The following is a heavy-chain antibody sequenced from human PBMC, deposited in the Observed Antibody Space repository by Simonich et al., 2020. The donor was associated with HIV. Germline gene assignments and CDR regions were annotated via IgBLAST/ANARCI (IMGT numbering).Heavy chain of an antibody. Sequence: QVQLQQWGAGLLKPSETLSLICAVYGGSFTGYYWSRIRQPPGKGLEWIGEINHSGSNNYNPSHKSRVTISIETSKNQFSLNLTSVTAADTAVYYCAREGGSSRRKYFQHWGQGTLVTVSS. CDR2: INHSGSN. CDR3: AREGGSSRRKYFQH. D-gene: IGHD6-13*01. V-gene: IGHV4-34*01. J-gene: IGHJ1*01. CDR1: GGSFTGYY.